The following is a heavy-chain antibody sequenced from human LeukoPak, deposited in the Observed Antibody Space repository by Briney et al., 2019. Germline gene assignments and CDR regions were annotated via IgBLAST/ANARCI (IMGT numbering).Heavy chain of an antibody. CDR1: EFTFSRYG. Sequence: GGSLRLSCAASEFTFSRYGMHWVRQAPGKGLEGGAFIRYDGNKKYYADSVKGRFTISRDNSENTLYLQMNTLISEDTAMYYCAKEIWPTVTTPGRTYFDYWGQGALVTVSS. J-gene: IGHJ4*02. CDR2: IRYDGNKK. D-gene: IGHD4-17*01. V-gene: IGHV3-30*02. CDR3: AKEIWPTVTTPGRTYFDY.